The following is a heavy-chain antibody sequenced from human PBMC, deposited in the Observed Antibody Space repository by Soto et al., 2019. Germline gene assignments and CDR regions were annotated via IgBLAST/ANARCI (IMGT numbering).Heavy chain of an antibody. CDR2: ISVDKGNT. Sequence: GASVKFSCKASGYSFTSNGIGWLRQAPGQVLECMVWISVDKGNTNYXXKLPGRVXXTRDTARSTVXMELMXLTSEDLAVYFCARVRTHGLDIGGQGSVVXVS. D-gene: IGHD2-2*03. CDR1: GYSFTSNG. V-gene: IGHV1-18*03. CDR3: ARVRTHGLDI. J-gene: IGHJ3*02.